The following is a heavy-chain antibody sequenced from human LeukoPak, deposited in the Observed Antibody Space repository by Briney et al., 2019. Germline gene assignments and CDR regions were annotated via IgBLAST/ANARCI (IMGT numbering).Heavy chain of an antibody. D-gene: IGHD6-13*01. CDR3: ARESARSSSDAFDI. Sequence: PGRSLRLSCAASGFTFSSYGMHWVRQAPGKGLEWASVIWYDGSNKYYGDSVKGRFTISRDNSKNTLYLQMNSLRAEDTAVYYCARESARSSSDAFDIWGQGTMVTVSS. V-gene: IGHV3-33*01. CDR2: IWYDGSNK. J-gene: IGHJ3*02. CDR1: GFTFSSYG.